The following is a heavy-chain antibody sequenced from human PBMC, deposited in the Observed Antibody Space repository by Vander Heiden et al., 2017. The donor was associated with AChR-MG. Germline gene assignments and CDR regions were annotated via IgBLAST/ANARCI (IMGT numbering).Heavy chain of an antibody. CDR2: INHSGSS. Sequence: QVQLQQWGAGLLKPSETLSLTRAVYGGSFSGYYWSWIRQPPGKGREWIGEINHSGSSNYTPSPNSRISISVDTSKNQFSLKLSSVTAADTAVYYWAREGPRYCSGGSCYLVAFDIWGQGTMVTVSS. CDR3: AREGPRYCSGGSCYLVAFDI. CDR1: GGSFSGYY. D-gene: IGHD2-15*01. J-gene: IGHJ3*02. V-gene: IGHV4-34*01.